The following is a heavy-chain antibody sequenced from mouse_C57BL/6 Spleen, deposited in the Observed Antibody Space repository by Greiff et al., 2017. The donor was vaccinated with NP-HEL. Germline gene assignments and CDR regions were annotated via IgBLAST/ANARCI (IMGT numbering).Heavy chain of an antibody. V-gene: IGHV1-81*01. CDR2: IYPRSGNT. CDR1: GYTFTSYG. J-gene: IGHJ1*03. D-gene: IGHD4-1*01. Sequence: LEESGAELARPGASVKLSCKASGYTFTSYGISWVKQRTGQGLEWIGEIYPRSGNTYYNEKFKGKATLTADKSSSTAYMELRSLTSEDSAVYFCATGSYWYFDVWGTGTTVTVSS. CDR3: ATGSYWYFDV.